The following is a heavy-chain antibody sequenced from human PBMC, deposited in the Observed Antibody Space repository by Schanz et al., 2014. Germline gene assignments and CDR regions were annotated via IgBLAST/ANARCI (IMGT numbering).Heavy chain of an antibody. CDR1: GFRVITNY. D-gene: IGHD5-12*01. V-gene: IGHV3-66*01. J-gene: IGHJ4*02. CDR2: MFPGGNT. CDR3: AKDGVEAVATV. Sequence: EQLVESGGGLVQPGGSLRLSCAASGFRVITNYMTWVRQAPGKGLEWVSIMFPGGNTYYVDSVKGRFTISRDNSKNTLFLQMNSLRAEDTAVYYCAKDGVEAVATVWGQGILVTVSS.